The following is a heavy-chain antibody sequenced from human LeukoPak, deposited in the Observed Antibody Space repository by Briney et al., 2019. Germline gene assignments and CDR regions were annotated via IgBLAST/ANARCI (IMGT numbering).Heavy chain of an antibody. J-gene: IGHJ5*02. CDR1: GFTISNYW. D-gene: IGHD5-12*01. Sequence: QSRGSLRLSCVGSGFTISNYWMHWVRQAPGTGLVWVSRIHPDGSITTYADSVKGRFTISRDNAKNTLYLQMNSLRAEDTAVYYCAPQQTYSPYNWFDPWGQGTLVTVSS. CDR3: APQQTYSPYNWFDP. CDR2: IHPDGSIT. V-gene: IGHV3-74*03.